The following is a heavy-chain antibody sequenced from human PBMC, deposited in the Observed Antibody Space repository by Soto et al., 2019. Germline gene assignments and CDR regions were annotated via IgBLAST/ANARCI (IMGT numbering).Heavy chain of an antibody. CDR2: IIRIFGTA. D-gene: IGHD6-6*01. V-gene: IGHV1-69*13. J-gene: IGHJ4*01. CDR1: GGPFSSYA. Sequence: GASGNGSCNATGGPFSSYAISWGRQAHGQGLEWMGGIIRIFGTANYAHKFQGRVTNTADESTSTADIELSSLRYEDTAVYYCARVRAARPDYF. CDR3: ARVRAARPDYF.